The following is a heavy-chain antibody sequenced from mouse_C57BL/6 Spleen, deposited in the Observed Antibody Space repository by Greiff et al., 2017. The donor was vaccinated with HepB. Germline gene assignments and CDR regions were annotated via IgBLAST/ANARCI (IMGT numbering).Heavy chain of an antibody. D-gene: IGHD1-1*01. V-gene: IGHV1-76*01. CDR2: IYPGSGNT. CDR3: ARSAFYYYGSSYGYAMDY. CDR1: GYTFTDYY. J-gene: IGHJ4*01. Sequence: VKLMESGAELVRPGASVKLSCKASGYTFTDYYINWVKQRPGQGLEWIARIYPGSGNTYYNEKFKGKATLTAEKSSSTAYMQLSSLTSEDSAVYFCARSAFYYYGSSYGYAMDYWGQGTSVTVSS.